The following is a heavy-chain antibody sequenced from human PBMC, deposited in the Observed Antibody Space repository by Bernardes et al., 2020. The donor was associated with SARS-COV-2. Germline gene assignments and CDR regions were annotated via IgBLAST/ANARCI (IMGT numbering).Heavy chain of an antibody. CDR2: ISGSGSST. V-gene: IGHV3-23*01. D-gene: IGHD5-12*01. Sequence: GGSLRLSCAASGLSFNIYAMSWVRQAPGKGLEWVSGISGSGSSTYYADFVKGRFTISRDNSKNTLFLQLTGLRVEDTAVYYCAGGYTDYYYYGMDVWGQGTTVTVSS. CDR3: AGGYTDYYYYGMDV. CDR1: GLSFNIYA. J-gene: IGHJ6*02.